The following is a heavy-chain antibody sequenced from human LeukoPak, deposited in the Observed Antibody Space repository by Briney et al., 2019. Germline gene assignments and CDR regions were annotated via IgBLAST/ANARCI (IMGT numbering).Heavy chain of an antibody. V-gene: IGHV4-59*08. CDR2: IYYSGST. D-gene: IGHD3-10*01. CDR3: ARVKGSGMAYY. J-gene: IGHJ4*02. CDR1: GGSISNYY. Sequence: SETLALTCTVSGGSISNYYWTWIRQPPGKGLEWIGYIYYSGSTYYNPSLKSRVTISVDTSKNQFSLKLSSVTAADTAVYYCARVKGSGMAYYWGQGTLVTVSS.